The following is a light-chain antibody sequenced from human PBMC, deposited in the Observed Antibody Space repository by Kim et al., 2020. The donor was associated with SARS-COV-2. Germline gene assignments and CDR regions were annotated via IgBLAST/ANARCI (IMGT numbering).Light chain of an antibody. V-gene: IGLV3-21*01. CDR2: YDS. CDR3: QVWDTDTDHYV. J-gene: IGLJ1*01. CDR1: NIGGHS. Sequence: APGQTARITCGGNNIGGHSVHWYQQKPGQAPVLVMYYDSDRHSGIPERFSGSKSANTVTLTISRVEAGDEADYYCQVWDTDTDHYVFGTGTKVTVL.